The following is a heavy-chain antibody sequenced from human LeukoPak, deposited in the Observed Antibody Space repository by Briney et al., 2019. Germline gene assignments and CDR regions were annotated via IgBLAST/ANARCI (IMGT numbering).Heavy chain of an antibody. Sequence: GASVKVSCKASGYTFTGYYMHWVRQAPGQGLEWMGWINPNSGGTNYAQKFQGRVTMTRDTSISTTYMELSRLRSDDTAVYYCARVDLYGSGSYYILRDYYYYMDVWGKGTTVPVSS. CDR2: INPNSGGT. CDR1: GYTFTGYY. CDR3: ARVDLYGSGSYYILRDYYYYMDV. J-gene: IGHJ6*03. D-gene: IGHD3-10*01. V-gene: IGHV1-2*02.